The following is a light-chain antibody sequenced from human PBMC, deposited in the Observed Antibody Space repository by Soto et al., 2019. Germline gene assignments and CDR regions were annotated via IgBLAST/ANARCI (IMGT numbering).Light chain of an antibody. Sequence: QSALTQPASVSGSPGQSITFSCTGSSSDVGTYNLVSWYQHHPGKAPKLLIYEVTERPSGVSNRFSGSKSGNTASLTISGLQAEDEADYYCSSYAGRRIFVLFGGGTKLTVL. CDR1: SSDVGTYNL. CDR2: EVT. CDR3: SSYAGRRIFVL. J-gene: IGLJ2*01. V-gene: IGLV2-23*02.